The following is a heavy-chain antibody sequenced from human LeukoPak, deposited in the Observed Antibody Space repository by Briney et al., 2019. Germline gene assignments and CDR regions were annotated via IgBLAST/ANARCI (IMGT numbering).Heavy chain of an antibody. CDR3: ARVTTGGYYNC. CDR1: GGSISSGSYY. CDR2: IYTSGST. V-gene: IGHV4-61*02. D-gene: IGHD3-22*01. Sequence: SETLSLACTVSGGSISSGSYYWSWIRQPAGKGLEWIGRIYTSGSTNYNPSLKSRVTISVDTSKNQFSLKLSSVTAADTAVYYCARVTTGGYYNCWGQGTLVTVSS. J-gene: IGHJ4*02.